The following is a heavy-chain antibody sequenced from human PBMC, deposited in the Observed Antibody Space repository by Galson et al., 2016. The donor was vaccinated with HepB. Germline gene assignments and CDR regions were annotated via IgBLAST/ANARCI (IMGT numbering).Heavy chain of an antibody. CDR2: IYSGGTT. Sequence: SLRLSCAASGFTVSNNYMTWVRQAPGKGLEPVSVIYSGGTTYYADSVKGRFTISRDNSQNSLFLQMNTLRAEDTAVYFCVRGVYGDHGWFDYWGQGTLVTVSS. CDR3: VRGVYGDHGWFDY. D-gene: IGHD4-17*01. CDR1: GFTVSNNY. J-gene: IGHJ4*02. V-gene: IGHV3-66*02.